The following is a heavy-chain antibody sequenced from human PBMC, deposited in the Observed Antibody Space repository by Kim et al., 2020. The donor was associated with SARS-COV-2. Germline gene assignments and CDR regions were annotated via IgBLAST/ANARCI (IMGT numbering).Heavy chain of an antibody. CDR1: GGSISSSSYY. J-gene: IGHJ4*02. CDR2: IYYSGST. Sequence: SETLSLTCTVSGGSISSSSYYWGWIRQPPGKGLEWIGSIYYSGSTYYNPSLKSRVTISVDTSKNQFSLKLSSVTAADTAVYYCATPRDYDSSGYHSGTFDYWGQGTLVTVSS. D-gene: IGHD3-22*01. CDR3: ATPRDYDSSGYHSGTFDY. V-gene: IGHV4-39*01.